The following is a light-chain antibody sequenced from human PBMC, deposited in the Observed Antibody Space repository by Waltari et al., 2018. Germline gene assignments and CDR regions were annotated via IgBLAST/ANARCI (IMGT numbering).Light chain of an antibody. CDR1: SSDVEGFNF. CDR3: SSYTSVNTR. J-gene: IGLJ2*01. V-gene: IGLV2-14*03. Sequence: QSALTQPASMSGSPGQSITISCTGTSSDVEGFNFVSWYQQYPGKAPKLIIYDVANRPSGVSHRFSGSRSDNTASLTISGLQAEDEADYYCSSYTSVNTRFGGGTKLPS. CDR2: DVA.